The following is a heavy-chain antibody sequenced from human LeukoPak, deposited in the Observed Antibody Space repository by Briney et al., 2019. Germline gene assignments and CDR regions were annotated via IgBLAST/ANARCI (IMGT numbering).Heavy chain of an antibody. CDR2: IKSKTGGGTT. V-gene: IGHV3-15*01. Sequence: GGSLRLSCAASGFTFSNAWMSWVRQAPGKGLEWVGRIKSKTGGGTTDYAAPVKGRFTISRDDSKNTLYLQMNSLKTEDTAVYYCTTEYYYGSGSYSLFDYWGQGTLVTVSS. J-gene: IGHJ4*02. CDR3: TTEYYYGSGSYSLFDY. CDR1: GFTFSNAW. D-gene: IGHD3-10*01.